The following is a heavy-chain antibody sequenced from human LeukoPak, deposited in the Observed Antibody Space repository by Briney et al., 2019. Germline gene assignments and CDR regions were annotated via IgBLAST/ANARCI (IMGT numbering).Heavy chain of an antibody. D-gene: IGHD3-10*01. CDR1: GGSISSYY. CDR2: IYYSGST. Sequence: KSSETLSLTCTVSGGSISSYYWSWIRQPPGKGLEWIGYIYYSGSTNYNPSLKSRVTISVDTSKNQFSLKLSSVTAADTAVYYCARWYYGSGSYYNFNWFDPWGQGTLVTVSS. J-gene: IGHJ5*02. V-gene: IGHV4-59*01. CDR3: ARWYYGSGSYYNFNWFDP.